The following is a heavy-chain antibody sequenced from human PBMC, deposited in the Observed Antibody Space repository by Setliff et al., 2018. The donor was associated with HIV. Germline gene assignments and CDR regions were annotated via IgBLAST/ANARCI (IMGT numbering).Heavy chain of an antibody. CDR2: ITHSGST. CDR3: ARSIVPVASGYYYFEY. D-gene: IGHD3-3*01. J-gene: IGHJ4*02. Sequence: SETLSLTCAVYGGSFRGDYCSWIRQPPGKGLEWIGEITHSGSTNYNPSLKSRVTISVDTSKNQFSLRLSSVAAGDTAVYYCARSIVPVASGYYYFEYWGQGTLVTVSS. CDR1: GGSFRGDY. V-gene: IGHV4-34*01.